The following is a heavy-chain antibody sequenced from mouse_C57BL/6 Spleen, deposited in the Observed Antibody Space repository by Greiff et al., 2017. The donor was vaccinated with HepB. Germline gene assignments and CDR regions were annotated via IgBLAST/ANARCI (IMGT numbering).Heavy chain of an antibody. CDR1: GYAFSSSW. Sequence: QVQLQQSGPELVKPGASVKISCKASGYAFSSSWMNWVKQRPGKGLEWIGRIYPGDGDTNYNGKFKGKATLTADKSSSTAYMQLSSLTSEDSAVYLCARSYYYGSTLYFDVWGTGTTVTVSS. J-gene: IGHJ1*03. CDR2: IYPGDGDT. D-gene: IGHD1-1*01. CDR3: ARSYYYGSTLYFDV. V-gene: IGHV1-82*01.